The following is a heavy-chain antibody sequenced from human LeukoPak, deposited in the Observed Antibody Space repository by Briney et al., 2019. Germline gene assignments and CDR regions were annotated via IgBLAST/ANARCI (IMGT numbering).Heavy chain of an antibody. CDR2: IYTSGST. Sequence: SETLSLTCTVSGGSISSYYWSWIRQPPGKGLEWIGRIYTSGSTNYNPSLKSRVTMSVDTSKNQFSLKLSSVTAADTAVYYCARDGVSGTIGFDPWGQGTLVTVSS. CDR1: GGSISSYY. V-gene: IGHV4-4*07. CDR3: ARDGVSGTIGFDP. J-gene: IGHJ5*02. D-gene: IGHD3-3*01.